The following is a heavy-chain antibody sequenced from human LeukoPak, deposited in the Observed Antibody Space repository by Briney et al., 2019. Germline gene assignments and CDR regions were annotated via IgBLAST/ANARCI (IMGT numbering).Heavy chain of an antibody. Sequence: SETLSLTCAVSGGSISSSNWWSWVRQPPGKGLEWIGEIYHSGSTNYNPSLKSRVTISVDKSKNQFSLKLSSVTAADTAVYYCARQITMVRGVINNWGQGTLVTVSS. V-gene: IGHV4-4*02. CDR2: IYHSGST. D-gene: IGHD3-10*01. CDR1: GGSISSSNW. CDR3: ARQITMVRGVINN. J-gene: IGHJ4*02.